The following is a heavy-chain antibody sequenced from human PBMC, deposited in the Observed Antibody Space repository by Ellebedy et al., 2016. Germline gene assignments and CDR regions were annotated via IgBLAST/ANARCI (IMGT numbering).Heavy chain of an antibody. Sequence: GESLKISCAASGFTFSTYSINWVRQAPGKGLEWVSYINSSSTVYYADSVKGRFTISRDNAKNSLYLQMNSLRDEDTAVYYCARATGSSFGVGYWGQGTLVTVSS. D-gene: IGHD6-13*01. CDR2: INSSSTV. V-gene: IGHV3-48*02. J-gene: IGHJ4*02. CDR3: ARATGSSFGVGY. CDR1: GFTFSTYS.